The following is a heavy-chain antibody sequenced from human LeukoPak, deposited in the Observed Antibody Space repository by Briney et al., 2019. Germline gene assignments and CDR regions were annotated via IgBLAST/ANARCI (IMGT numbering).Heavy chain of an antibody. CDR2: IYYSGST. D-gene: IGHD6-13*01. J-gene: IGHJ4*02. CDR1: GDSISSGDYY. V-gene: IGHV4-31*03. Sequence: SETLSLTCTVSGDSISSGDYYWTWIRQHPGKGLEWIGCIYYSGSTYYNLSLKGRVIISADTSKSHFSLKLSSVTAADTAVYYCARVREATIAPFFDYWGQGILVTVSS. CDR3: ARVREATIAPFFDY.